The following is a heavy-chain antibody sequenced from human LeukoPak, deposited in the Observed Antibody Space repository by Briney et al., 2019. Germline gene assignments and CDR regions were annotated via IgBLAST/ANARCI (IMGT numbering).Heavy chain of an antibody. Sequence: SETLSLTCTVSGGSISSYYWSWIRQPAGRGLEWIGRIYTSGSTHYNPPLKSRVTISVDTSKNQFSLKLSSVTAADTAVYYCARDPIILTGYYNSVGTFDIWGQGTMVTVSS. J-gene: IGHJ3*02. CDR3: ARDPIILTGYYNSVGTFDI. CDR2: IYTSGST. CDR1: GGSISSYY. V-gene: IGHV4-4*07. D-gene: IGHD3-9*01.